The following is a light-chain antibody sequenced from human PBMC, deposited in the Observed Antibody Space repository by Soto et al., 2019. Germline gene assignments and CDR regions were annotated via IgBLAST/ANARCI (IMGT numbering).Light chain of an antibody. CDR3: QQYNSYKT. CDR1: QSISRW. CDR2: KAS. Sequence: DIQMTQSPSTLSGSVGDRVIITCRASQSISRWLAGYKQKPGKAPKLRIYKASSLESGVPSRLSGSGSGTEFTLTISSLQPDDFATYYCQQYNSYKTFGQGTKVEIK. J-gene: IGKJ1*01. V-gene: IGKV1-5*03.